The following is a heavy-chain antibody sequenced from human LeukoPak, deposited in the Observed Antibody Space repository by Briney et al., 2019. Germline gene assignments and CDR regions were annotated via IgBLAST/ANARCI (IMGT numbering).Heavy chain of an antibody. D-gene: IGHD6-13*01. CDR2: ISSSSSTI. Sequence: QAGGSLRLSCAASGFTFSSNSMNWVRQAPGEGREWVSYISSSSSTIYYADSVKGRFTISRDNAKNSLYLQMNSPRAEDTAVYYCARDPNLIAAAGTDDYWGQGTLVTVSS. CDR1: GFTFSSNS. V-gene: IGHV3-48*04. CDR3: ARDPNLIAAAGTDDY. J-gene: IGHJ4*02.